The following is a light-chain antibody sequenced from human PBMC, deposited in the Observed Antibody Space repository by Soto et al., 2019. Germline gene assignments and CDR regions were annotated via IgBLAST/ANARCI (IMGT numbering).Light chain of an antibody. CDR3: NTYAVMNNNGV. V-gene: IGLV2-8*01. J-gene: IGLJ3*02. CDR1: SSDLGRYHY. Sequence: QSALTQPPSASGSPGQSVTISCTGSSSDLGRYHYVSWYQQHPGKAPKLIIYEVNKRPSGVPYRFSGSKSGNTASLTVSTVQADDDETYYCNTYAVMNNNGVFGGGTKLTVL. CDR2: EVN.